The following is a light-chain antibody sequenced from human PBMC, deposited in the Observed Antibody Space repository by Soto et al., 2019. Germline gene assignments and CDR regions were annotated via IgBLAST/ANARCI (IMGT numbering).Light chain of an antibody. CDR2: GAS. J-gene: IGKJ1*01. CDR1: QSIGSW. CDR3: QQYHRYPAT. Sequence: DIQMTQSPSTLSASVGDKVTITCRASQSIGSWLAWYQQKPGKAPNLLIYGASSLESGIPSRFSGSGSVTQFTLTISGLQPDDFATYYCQQYHRYPATFGQGTNVGNQT. V-gene: IGKV1-5*01.